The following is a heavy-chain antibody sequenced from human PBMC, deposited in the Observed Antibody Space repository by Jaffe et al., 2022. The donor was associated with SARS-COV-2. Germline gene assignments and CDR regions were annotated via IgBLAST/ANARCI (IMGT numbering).Heavy chain of an antibody. CDR3: AKGRQLFLWSYLNDAFDI. CDR2: ISYDGSNK. CDR1: GFTFSSYG. D-gene: IGHD3-10*01. Sequence: QVQVVESGGGVVQPGRSLRLSCAASGFTFSSYGIHWVRQAPGKGLEWVAVISYDGSNKYYADSVKGRFTISRDNSKNTLFLQMNSLRAEDTAVYYCAKGRQLFLWSYLNDAFDIWGQGTMVTVSS. V-gene: IGHV3-30*18. J-gene: IGHJ3*02.